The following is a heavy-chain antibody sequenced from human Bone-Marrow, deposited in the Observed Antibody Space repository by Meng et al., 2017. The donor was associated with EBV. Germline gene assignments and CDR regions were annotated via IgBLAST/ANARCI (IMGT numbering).Heavy chain of an antibody. CDR2: IDPNSGGA. Sequence: QVQLVPSWLEVKKPGAPVKVSCKASGSTFTGHYLHGVRPAPGQGLEWMGRIDPNSGGADYAQKFQGGVTMTRDTSISTFYMELSRLTSDDTAVYFCARASDYGNDLDYWGQGTLVTVSS. CDR1: GSTFTGHY. V-gene: IGHV1-2*06. D-gene: IGHD4-11*01. J-gene: IGHJ4*02. CDR3: ARASDYGNDLDY.